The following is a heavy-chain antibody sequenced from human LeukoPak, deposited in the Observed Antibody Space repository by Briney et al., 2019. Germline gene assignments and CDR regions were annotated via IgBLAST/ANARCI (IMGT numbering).Heavy chain of an antibody. D-gene: IGHD2-2*01. CDR3: AKEDGYCSSTSCATYYYYGMDV. Sequence: GGSLRLSCAASGFTFSSLAMHWVRQAPGKGLEWVSVISGSGGTTYYADSVKGRFTISRDNSKNTLYLQMNSLRAEDTAVYYCAKEDGYCSSTSCATYYYYGMDVWGQGTTVTVSS. CDR1: GFTFSSLA. V-gene: IGHV3-23*01. J-gene: IGHJ6*02. CDR2: ISGSGGTT.